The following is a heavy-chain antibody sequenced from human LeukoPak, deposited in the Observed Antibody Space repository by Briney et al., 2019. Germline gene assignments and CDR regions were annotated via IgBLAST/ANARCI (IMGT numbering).Heavy chain of an antibody. D-gene: IGHD6-6*01. J-gene: IGHJ5*02. CDR2: IIPVFGTA. CDR1: GGTFSSYA. V-gene: IGHV1-69*15. CDR3: ARVRRQQLVNCWFDP. Sequence: SVKVSCKASGGTFSSYAISWVRQAPGQGLEWMGRIIPVFGTAAYAQNFQGRVTITADESTSTAYMELSSLRSEDTAVYYCARVRRQQLVNCWFDPWGQGTLVTVSS.